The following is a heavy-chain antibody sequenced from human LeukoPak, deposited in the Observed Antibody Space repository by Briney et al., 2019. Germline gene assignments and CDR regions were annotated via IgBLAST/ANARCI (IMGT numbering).Heavy chain of an antibody. CDR2: IYYSGST. CDR3: ARDIVVVPAAFRLDWFDP. Sequence: SETLSLTCTVSGGSISSSSYYWGWIRQPPGKGLEWIGSIYYSGSTYYNPSLKSRVTISVDTSKNQFSLKLSSVTAADTAMYYCARDIVVVPAAFRLDWFDPWGQGTLVTVSS. V-gene: IGHV4-39*07. J-gene: IGHJ5*02. CDR1: GGSISSSSYY. D-gene: IGHD2-2*01.